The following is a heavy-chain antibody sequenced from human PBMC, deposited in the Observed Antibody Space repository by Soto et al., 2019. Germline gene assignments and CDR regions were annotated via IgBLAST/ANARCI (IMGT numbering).Heavy chain of an antibody. CDR1: GYSFTSYW. J-gene: IGHJ6*02. D-gene: IGHD3-22*01. V-gene: IGHV5-10-1*01. CDR3: ARHCYYDSSGYCAYYGMDV. Sequence: LGESLKISCKGSGYSFTSYWISWVRQMPGKGLEWMGRIDPSDSYTNYSPSFQGHVTISADKSISTAYLQWSSLKASDTAMYYCARHCYYDSSGYCAYYGMDVWGQGTTVTVS. CDR2: IDPSDSYT.